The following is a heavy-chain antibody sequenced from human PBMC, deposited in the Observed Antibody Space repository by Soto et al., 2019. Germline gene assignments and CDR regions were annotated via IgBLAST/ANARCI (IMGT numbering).Heavy chain of an antibody. V-gene: IGHV4-39*07. D-gene: IGHD6-13*01. J-gene: IGHJ4*02. CDR2: IYYSGTT. CDR1: SASLSSSSYP. CDR3: ARGSTGYSSSWYRY. Sequence: PSETLSLTCTVSSASLSSSSYPWGRIRQPPGKGLEWIGSIYYSGTTYYNPSLNSRVTVSVDRSKNQFFLKLSSVTAADTAVYYCARGSTGYSSSWYRYWGQGTLVTVS.